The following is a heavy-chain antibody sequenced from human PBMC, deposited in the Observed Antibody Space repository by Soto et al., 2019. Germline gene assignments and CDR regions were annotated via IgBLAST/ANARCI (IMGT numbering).Heavy chain of an antibody. CDR2: IYFSGST. CDR3: ARHLSESGYDLNY. D-gene: IGHD5-12*01. Sequence: SETLSLTCTVSGGYITSESYYWAWIRQPPGKGLEWIGSIYFSGSTYYNSALKSRLAISIDMSKNQFSLNLSSVTDADTAVYYCARHLSESGYDLNYWGQGTPVTVSS. J-gene: IGHJ4*02. CDR1: GGYITSESYY. V-gene: IGHV4-39*01.